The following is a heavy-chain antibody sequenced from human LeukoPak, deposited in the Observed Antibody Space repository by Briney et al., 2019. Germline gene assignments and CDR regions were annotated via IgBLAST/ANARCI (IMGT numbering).Heavy chain of an antibody. V-gene: IGHV1-2*06. D-gene: IGHD5-24*01. CDR3: ARDRGLDGYNHFHFDY. CDR1: GYTFTGYY. J-gene: IGHJ4*02. Sequence: ASVKVSCKASGYTFTGYYMHWVRQAPGQGLEWMGRINPNSGGTNYAQKFQGRVTMTRDTSISTAYMELSRLRSDDTAVYYCARDRGLDGYNHFHFDYWGQGTLVTVSS. CDR2: INPNSGGT.